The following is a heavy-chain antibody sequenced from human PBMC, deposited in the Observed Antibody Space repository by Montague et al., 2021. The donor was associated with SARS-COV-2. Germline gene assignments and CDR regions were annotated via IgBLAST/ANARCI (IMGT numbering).Heavy chain of an antibody. CDR3: ARKDGDG. D-gene: IGHD2-21*02. CDR1: GASVSTYH. J-gene: IGHJ4*02. Sequence: SETLSLTCTVSGASVSTYHWSWIRQPAGKGLGWIGRVFISGTTDYNPSLRSRVTMSIDTSRNQLSLQMTSVTSADTAIYYCARKDGDGWGQGTLVTVSS. V-gene: IGHV4-4*07. CDR2: VFISGTT.